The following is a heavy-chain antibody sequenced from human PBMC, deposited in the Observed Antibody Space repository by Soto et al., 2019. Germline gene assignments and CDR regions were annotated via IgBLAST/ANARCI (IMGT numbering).Heavy chain of an antibody. CDR3: ARDGSNMVRAAWWGMDV. V-gene: IGHV5-10-1*01. Sequence: GESLKISCKGPGYSFTSYWISWVRQMPGKVLEGMGRIDPSDSYTNYSPSFQGHVTISADKSISTAYLQWSSLKASDTAMYYCARDGSNMVRAAWWGMDVWGQGXTVTVYS. CDR1: GYSFTSYW. D-gene: IGHD3-10*01. J-gene: IGHJ6*02. CDR2: IDPSDSYT.